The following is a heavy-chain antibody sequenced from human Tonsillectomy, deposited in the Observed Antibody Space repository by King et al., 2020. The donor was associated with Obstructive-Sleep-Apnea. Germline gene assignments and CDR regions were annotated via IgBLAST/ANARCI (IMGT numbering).Heavy chain of an antibody. Sequence: VQLQQWGAGLLKPSETLSLTCAGFGGSVSDYYWSLIRQPPGKGLEWMGEINHMGSTNSNPSLRSRVTISVDTSKNEFSLKLRSVTAADTAVYYCARGSGAAAVNWFDPWGQGTLVTVAS. CDR3: ARGSGAAAVNWFDP. CDR1: GGSVSDYY. D-gene: IGHD6-13*01. V-gene: IGHV4-34*01. J-gene: IGHJ5*02. CDR2: INHMGST.